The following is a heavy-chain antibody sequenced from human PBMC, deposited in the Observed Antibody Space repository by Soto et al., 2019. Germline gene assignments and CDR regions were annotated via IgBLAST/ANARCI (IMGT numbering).Heavy chain of an antibody. CDR1: GFTFSRYD. D-gene: IGHD4-17*01. Sequence: EVQLVESGGGLVQPGGSLRLSCAASGFTFSRYDMHWVRQVTGKRLEGVSAIGTAGDTYYPDSVKGRFTVSRENAKNSLYFQVSSLTAGDSAVYYCVRRGAYGDPYIDYGGQGTLVTVSS. CDR2: IGTAGDT. V-gene: IGHV3-13*01. J-gene: IGHJ4*02. CDR3: VRRGAYGDPYIDY.